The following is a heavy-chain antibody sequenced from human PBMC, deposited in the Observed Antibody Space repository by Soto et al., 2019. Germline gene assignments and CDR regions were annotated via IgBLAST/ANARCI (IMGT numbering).Heavy chain of an antibody. Sequence: GSLRLSCAASGCTFSSYAMSWVRQAPGKGLEWVSAISGSGGSTYYADSVKGRFTISRDNSKNTLYLQMNSLRAEDTAVYYCARGASGSYGPYPHSGQGALEDVSS. V-gene: IGHV3-23*01. CDR2: ISGSGGST. CDR1: GCTFSSYA. J-gene: IGHJ4*02. CDR3: ARGASGSYGPYPH. D-gene: IGHD1-26*01.